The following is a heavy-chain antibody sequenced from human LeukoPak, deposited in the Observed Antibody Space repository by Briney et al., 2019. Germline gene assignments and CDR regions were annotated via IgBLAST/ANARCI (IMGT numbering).Heavy chain of an antibody. Sequence: QPGGSLRLSCAASGFTFSGYWMHWVRQAPGKGLVWVSRITSDGSSTSYADSVKGRFTISRDNAKNTLYLHMNSLRAEDTAVYYCTRDEAVGAPFDYWGQGTLVTVSS. CDR1: GFTFSGYW. CDR3: TRDEAVGAPFDY. D-gene: IGHD1-26*01. V-gene: IGHV3-74*01. CDR2: ITSDGSST. J-gene: IGHJ4*02.